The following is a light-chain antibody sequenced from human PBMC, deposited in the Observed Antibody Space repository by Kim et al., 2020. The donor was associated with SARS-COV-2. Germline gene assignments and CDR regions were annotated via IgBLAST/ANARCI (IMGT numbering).Light chain of an antibody. Sequence: PVQTARMTCSGDALPKKYAYWYQQKAGQAPVLVNYEDSKRPSGIPERFSGSSSGTMATLTISGAQVEDEADYYCYSTDSSGNHRVFGGGTQLTVL. V-gene: IGLV3-10*01. CDR1: ALPKKY. CDR3: YSTDSSGNHRV. J-gene: IGLJ3*02. CDR2: EDS.